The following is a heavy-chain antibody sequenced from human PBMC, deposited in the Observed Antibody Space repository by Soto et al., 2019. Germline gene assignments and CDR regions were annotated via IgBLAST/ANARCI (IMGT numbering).Heavy chain of an antibody. CDR1: GFTFSGYA. CDR2: INGGDGST. Sequence: EVQLLESGGGLVQPGGSLRLSCAASGFTFSGYAMSWVRQAPGKGLEWVSTINGGDGSTYYGDPVKGRFTISRDDSKNTLYLQMNSLRAEDTAVYYCAKIPIMTTVTHYFDYWGQGTLVTVSS. V-gene: IGHV3-23*01. J-gene: IGHJ4*02. CDR3: AKIPIMTTVTHYFDY. D-gene: IGHD4-17*01.